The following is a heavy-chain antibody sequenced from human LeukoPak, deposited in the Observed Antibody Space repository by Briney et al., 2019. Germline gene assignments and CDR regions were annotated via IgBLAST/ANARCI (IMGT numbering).Heavy chain of an antibody. CDR2: IYHSGST. D-gene: IGHD2-2*01. J-gene: IGHJ5*02. CDR3: ARVYCSSTSCSFLPLNWFDP. V-gene: IGHV4-38-2*01. CDR1: GYSISSGYY. Sequence: SETLSLTCAVSGYSISSGYYWGWIRQPPGKGLEWIGSIYHSGSTYYNPSLKSRVTISVDTSKNQFSLKLSSVTAADTAVYYCARVYCSSTSCSFLPLNWFDPWGQGTLVTVSS.